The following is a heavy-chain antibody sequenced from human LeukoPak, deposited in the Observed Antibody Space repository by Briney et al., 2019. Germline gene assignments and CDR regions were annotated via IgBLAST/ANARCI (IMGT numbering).Heavy chain of an antibody. CDR1: GGSISSYY. J-gene: IGHJ6*03. D-gene: IGHD3-10*01. CDR2: IYYSGST. CDR3: ARVYDSGSQAYFYYMDV. V-gene: IGHV4-59*01. Sequence: SETLSLTCTVSGGSISSYYWSWIRQPPGKGLEWIGYIYYSGSTNYNPSLKSRVTISVETSKNQFSLKLSSVTAADTAVYYCARVYDSGSQAYFYYMDVWGKGTTVTISS.